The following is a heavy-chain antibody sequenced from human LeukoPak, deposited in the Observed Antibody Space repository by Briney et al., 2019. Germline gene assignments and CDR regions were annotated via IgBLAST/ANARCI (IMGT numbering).Heavy chain of an antibody. D-gene: IGHD1-26*01. J-gene: IGHJ4*02. CDR1: GFTFSSYS. V-gene: IGHV3-48*01. CDR3: ARSRGSSGSYPFDY. CDR2: ISSSSSTI. Sequence: SGGSLGLSCAASGFTFSSYSMNWVRQAPGKGLEWVSYISSSSSTIYYAGSVKGRFTISRDNAKNSLFLQMNSLRAEDTAVYYCARSRGSSGSYPFDYWGQRTLVTVSS.